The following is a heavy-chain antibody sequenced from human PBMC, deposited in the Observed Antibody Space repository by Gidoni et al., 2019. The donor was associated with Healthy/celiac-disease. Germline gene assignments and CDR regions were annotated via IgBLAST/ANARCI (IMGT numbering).Heavy chain of an antibody. CDR3: ARHTFETMVRGVTKLGHYYYYGMDV. D-gene: IGHD3-10*01. Sequence: QVQLVQSGAEVKKPGSSVKVSCKASGGTFSSYAISWVRQAPGQGLEWMGGIIPIFGTANYAQKFQGRVTITADESTSTAYMELSSLRSEDTAVYYCARHTFETMVRGVTKLGHYYYYGMDVWGQGTTVTVSS. CDR1: GGTFSSYA. J-gene: IGHJ6*02. CDR2: IIPIFGTA. V-gene: IGHV1-69*01.